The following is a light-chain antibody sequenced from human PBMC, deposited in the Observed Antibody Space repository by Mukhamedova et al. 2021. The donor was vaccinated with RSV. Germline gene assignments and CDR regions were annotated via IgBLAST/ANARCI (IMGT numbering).Light chain of an antibody. V-gene: IGKV1-5*03. CDR2: KAS. Sequence: WYQRRVHGKAPKLLIYKASSLESGVPSRFSGSGSGTEFTLTISSLQPDGFATYYCQQYYSYSLTFGGGTKVEIK. J-gene: IGKJ4*01. CDR3: QQYYSYSLT.